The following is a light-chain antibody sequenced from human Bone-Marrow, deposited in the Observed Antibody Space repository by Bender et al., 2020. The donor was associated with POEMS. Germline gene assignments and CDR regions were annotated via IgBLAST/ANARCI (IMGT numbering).Light chain of an antibody. CDR1: SIGSKI. CDR2: DDS. CDR3: QVWHTTDYVA. J-gene: IGLJ2*01. Sequence: SYVLTQPPSVSVAPGQTARITCGGNSIGSKIVHWYQQKPGQAPVLVVYDDSVRPSGIPERFSGSSSGNTATLTISGVEAGDEADYYCQVWHTTDYVAFGGGTKLTVL. V-gene: IGLV3-21*02.